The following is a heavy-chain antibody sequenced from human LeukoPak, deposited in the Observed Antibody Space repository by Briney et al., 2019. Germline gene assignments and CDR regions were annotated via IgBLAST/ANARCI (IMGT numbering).Heavy chain of an antibody. CDR1: GFSISRGFY. CDR2: IHYGGET. CDR3: ASDAPGLLGY. D-gene: IGHD2-21*02. V-gene: IGHV4-38-2*02. J-gene: IGHJ4*02. Sequence: SETLSLTCSVSGFSISRGFYWGWIRQPPGKGLEWIGNIHYGGETYFNPSLKSRLTMSVDTSKNQFSLNLSSVTAADTAMYYCASDAPGLLGYWGQGTLVTVSS.